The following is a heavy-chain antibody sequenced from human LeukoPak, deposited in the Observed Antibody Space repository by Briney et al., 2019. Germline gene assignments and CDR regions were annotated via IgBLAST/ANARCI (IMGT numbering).Heavy chain of an antibody. D-gene: IGHD2/OR15-2a*01. Sequence: SETLSLTCTVSGGSISSYYWSWIRQPPGKGLEWIAYIFDIGSINYNPSLKSRVTISLDTSKNQFSLKLSSVTAADTAVYYCAGHHPRNTVDFWGQGTLVTVSS. CDR1: GGSISSYY. V-gene: IGHV4-59*08. CDR2: IFDIGSI. J-gene: IGHJ4*02. CDR3: AGHHPRNTVDF.